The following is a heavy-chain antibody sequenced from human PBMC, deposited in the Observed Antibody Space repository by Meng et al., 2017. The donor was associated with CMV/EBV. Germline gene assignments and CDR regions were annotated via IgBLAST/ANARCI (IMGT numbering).Heavy chain of an antibody. CDR1: GFTFSSYS. CDR3: ARDFSGYDFNY. D-gene: IGHD5-12*01. J-gene: IGHJ4*02. V-gene: IGHV3-48*04. CDR2: ISSSSSTI. Sequence: GESLKISCVASGFTFSSYSMNWVRQAPGKGLEWVSYISSSSSTIYYADSVKGRFTISRDNAKNSLYLQMNSLRAEDTAVYYCARDFSGYDFNYWGQGTLVTVSS.